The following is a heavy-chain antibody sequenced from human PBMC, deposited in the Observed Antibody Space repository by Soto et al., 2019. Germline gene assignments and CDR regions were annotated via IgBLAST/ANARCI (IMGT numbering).Heavy chain of an antibody. D-gene: IGHD6-6*01. CDR3: ARAPKVSGSSQTRPDF. J-gene: IGHJ4*02. CDR2: ISQSGHT. Sequence: QVQLHQWGAGLLKPSETLSLACSIYSGSFSGYYWSWIRQPPGKGLEWIGEISQSGHTNYSPSLKSRVSISIDTSKKQFSPNLASVSAADTAVYYCARAPKVSGSSQTRPDFWGQGTLVTVSS. V-gene: IGHV4-34*01. CDR1: SGSFSGYY.